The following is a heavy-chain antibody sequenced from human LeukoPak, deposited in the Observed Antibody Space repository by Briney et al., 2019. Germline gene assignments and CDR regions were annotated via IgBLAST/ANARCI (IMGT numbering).Heavy chain of an antibody. CDR3: ARPTETTAGYFFDY. D-gene: IGHD1/OR15-1a*01. CDR1: VYTFIHSG. V-gene: IGHV1-18*04. CDR2: MNPYNGDT. Sequence: ASVKVSCKASVYTFIHSGISWVRQPPGQGLEWMGWMNPYNGDTNFAQNLQGRVAMTRDKSTSTAYMELRNLSSDDTAVYYCARPTETTAGYFFDYWGQGTLVTVSS. J-gene: IGHJ4*02.